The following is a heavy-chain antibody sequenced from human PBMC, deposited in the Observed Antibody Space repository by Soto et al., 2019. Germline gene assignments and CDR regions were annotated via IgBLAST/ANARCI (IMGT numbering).Heavy chain of an antibody. D-gene: IGHD3-16*01. V-gene: IGHV3-21*01. J-gene: IGHJ5*02. CDR3: ARKALTFGGVDNWFDP. CDR2: ISSSSSYI. CDR1: GSTFSSYS. Sequence: PGGSLRLSCAASGSTFSSYSMNWVRQAPGKGLEWVSSISSSSSYIYYADSVKGRFTISRDNAKNSLYLQMNSLRAEDTAVYYCARKALTFGGVDNWFDPWGQGTLVTVSS.